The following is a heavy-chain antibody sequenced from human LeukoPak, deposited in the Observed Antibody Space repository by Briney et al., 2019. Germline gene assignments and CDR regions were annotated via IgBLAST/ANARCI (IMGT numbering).Heavy chain of an antibody. J-gene: IGHJ1*01. CDR3: ASWAPMGKQWLEHQH. D-gene: IGHD6-19*01. V-gene: IGHV1-69*05. CDR2: IIPIFGTA. Sequence: SVKVSCKASGGTFSSYAISWVRQAPGQGLEWMGRIIPIFGTANYAQKFQGRVTITTDESTSTAYSELSSLRSEDTAVYYCASWAPMGKQWLEHQHWGQGTLVTVSS. CDR1: GGTFSSYA.